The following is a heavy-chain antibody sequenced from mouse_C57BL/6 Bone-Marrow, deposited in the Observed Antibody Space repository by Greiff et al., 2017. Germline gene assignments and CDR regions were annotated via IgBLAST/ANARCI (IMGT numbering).Heavy chain of an antibody. Sequence: VQLQQSGPELVKPGASVKISCKASGYTFTDYYMNWVKQSHGKSLEWIGDINPNNGGTSYNQKFKGKATLTVDKSSSTAYMELRSLTSEDSAVYYCARCIYDGYPYYFDYWGQGTTLTVSS. V-gene: IGHV1-26*01. J-gene: IGHJ2*01. CDR1: GYTFTDYY. D-gene: IGHD2-3*01. CDR2: INPNNGGT. CDR3: ARCIYDGYPYYFDY.